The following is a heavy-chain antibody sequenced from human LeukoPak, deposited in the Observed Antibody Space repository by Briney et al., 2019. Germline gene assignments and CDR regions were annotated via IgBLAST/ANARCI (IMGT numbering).Heavy chain of an antibody. Sequence: SETLSLTCTVSGGSVSSFYWSWLRQPPGKGLEWIGYIYYSGSTNYNPSLKSRVTISVDTSKNQFSLKLSSVTAADTAVYYCAREVAAAGLYYFDYWGQGTLVTVSS. D-gene: IGHD6-13*01. J-gene: IGHJ4*02. CDR2: IYYSGST. V-gene: IGHV4-59*02. CDR3: AREVAAAGLYYFDY. CDR1: GGSVSSFY.